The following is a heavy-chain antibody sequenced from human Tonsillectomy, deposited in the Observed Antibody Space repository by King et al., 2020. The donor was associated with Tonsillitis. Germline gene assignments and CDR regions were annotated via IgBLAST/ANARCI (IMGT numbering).Heavy chain of an antibody. CDR1: GASISSGDYY. J-gene: IGHJ4*02. Sequence: VQLQESGPGLVKPSQTLSLTCTVSGASISSGDYYWSWIRQPPGKGLEWIGYIYYSGSTYSNPSLKSRVTISVDTSKNQFSLRLSSVTAADTAVYYCARDPLGYYDSSGYIDYWGQGTLVTVSS. V-gene: IGHV4-30-4*01. CDR3: ARDPLGYYDSSGYIDY. CDR2: IYYSGST. D-gene: IGHD3-22*01.